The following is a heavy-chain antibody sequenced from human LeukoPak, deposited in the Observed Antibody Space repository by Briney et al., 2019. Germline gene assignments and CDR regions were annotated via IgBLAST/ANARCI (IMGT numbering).Heavy chain of an antibody. CDR3: ARLSGSSSWHPTDFDY. CDR2: IYYSGST. Sequence: SQTLSLTCTVSGGSISSGGYCWSWIRQHPGKGLEWIGYIYYSGSTYYNPSLKSRVTISVDTSKNQFSLKLSSVTAADTAVYYCARLSGSSSWHPTDFDYWGQGTLVTVSS. D-gene: IGHD6-13*01. J-gene: IGHJ4*02. V-gene: IGHV4-31*03. CDR1: GGSISSGGYC.